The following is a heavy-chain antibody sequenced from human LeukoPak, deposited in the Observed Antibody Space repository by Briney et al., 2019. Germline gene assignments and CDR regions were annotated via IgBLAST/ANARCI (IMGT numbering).Heavy chain of an antibody. CDR1: GYTFTSYG. J-gene: IGHJ4*02. Sequence: ASVKVSCKASGYTFTSYGISWVRQAPGQGLEWMGWISAYNGNTNYAQKLQGRVTMTTDTSTSTAYMELRSLRSDDTAVYYCARVESSSSWYYFDYWGQGTLVTVSS. D-gene: IGHD6-13*01. CDR3: ARVESSSSWYYFDY. V-gene: IGHV1-18*01. CDR2: ISAYNGNT.